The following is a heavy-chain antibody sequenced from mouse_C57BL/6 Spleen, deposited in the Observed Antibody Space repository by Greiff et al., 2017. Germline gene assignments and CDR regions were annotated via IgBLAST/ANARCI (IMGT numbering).Heavy chain of an antibody. J-gene: IGHJ4*01. V-gene: IGHV1-22*01. CDR2: INPNNGGT. D-gene: IGHD1-1*01. CDR1: GYTFTDYN. CDR3: ARYYGSSFYYAMDY. Sequence: VQLKQSGPELVKPGASVKMSCKASGYTFTDYNMHWVKQSHGKSLEWIGYINPNNGGTSYNQKFKGKATLTVNKSSSTAYMELRSLTSEDSAVXYCARYYGSSFYYAMDYWGQGTSVTVSS.